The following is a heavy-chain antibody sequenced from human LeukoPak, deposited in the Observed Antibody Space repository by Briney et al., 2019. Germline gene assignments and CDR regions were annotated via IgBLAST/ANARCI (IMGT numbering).Heavy chain of an antibody. CDR1: GFSWSSYA. CDR2: ISASAGSA. D-gene: IGHD3-10*01. V-gene: IGHV3-23*01. J-gene: IGHJ3*02. Sequence: PGGSLRRSCEGSGFSWSSYAMNVVGQAPGKGLEWVSSISASAGSAVYGDSVKGRFTISRVNAENTLYLQMNSLRAEDTAIYYCAKDQRSGEYDYGWGPFDIWGQGTMVTVSS. CDR3: AKDQRSGEYDYGWGPFDI.